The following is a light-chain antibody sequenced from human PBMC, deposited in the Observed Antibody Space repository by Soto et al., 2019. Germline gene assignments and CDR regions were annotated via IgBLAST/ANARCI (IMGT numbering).Light chain of an antibody. V-gene: IGKV3-20*01. J-gene: IGKJ1*01. CDR2: GAS. CDR1: QSVSSSS. Sequence: EIVLTQSPGTLSLSPGERATLSCRASQSVSSSSLAWYQQKPGQAPRLLIFGASSRATGIPDRFSGSGSGTDFTLTISRLAPEDFAVYYCQQYGTSPTTFGPGTRVEIK. CDR3: QQYGTSPTT.